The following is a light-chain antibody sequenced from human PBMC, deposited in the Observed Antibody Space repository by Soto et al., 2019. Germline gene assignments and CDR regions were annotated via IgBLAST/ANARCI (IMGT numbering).Light chain of an antibody. CDR1: ESVASSY. J-gene: IGKJ1*01. CDR2: GAS. Sequence: EIVLTQSPGTLSLSPGERATLSCRASESVASSYLAWYQQKPGQAARLLIYGASSRATGIPDRFSGRGSGTDFTLTISRLEPEDFAVYYCQQYGSSPWAFGPGTKVEIK. V-gene: IGKV3-20*01. CDR3: QQYGSSPWA.